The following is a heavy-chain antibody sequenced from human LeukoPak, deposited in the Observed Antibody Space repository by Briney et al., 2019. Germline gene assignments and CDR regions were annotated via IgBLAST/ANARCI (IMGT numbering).Heavy chain of an antibody. CDR2: IHTSGSA. CDR3: AREGPVAGP. V-gene: IGHV4-4*07. J-gene: IGHJ5*02. D-gene: IGHD6-13*01. CDR1: GASISSFY. Sequence: SETLSLTCTVSGASISSFYWSWIRQPAGKGLQWIGRIHTSGSANYNPSLKSRVTMSVDTSKNQFSLKLTSVTAAATAVYYCAREGPVAGPWGQGTLVTVSS.